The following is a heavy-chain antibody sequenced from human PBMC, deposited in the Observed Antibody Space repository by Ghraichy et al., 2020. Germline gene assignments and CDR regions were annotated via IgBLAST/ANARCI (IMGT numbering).Heavy chain of an antibody. CDR1: GGSFSGYY. V-gene: IGHV4-34*01. J-gene: IGHJ4*02. CDR2: INHSGST. Sequence: SETLSLTCAVYGGSFSGYYWSWIRQPPGKGLEWIGEINHSGSTNYNPSLKSRVTISVDTSKNQFSLKLSSVTAADTAVYYCATLPHRGQGYCSSTSCYRYFDYWGQGTLVTVSS. D-gene: IGHD2-2*01. CDR3: ATLPHRGQGYCSSTSCYRYFDY.